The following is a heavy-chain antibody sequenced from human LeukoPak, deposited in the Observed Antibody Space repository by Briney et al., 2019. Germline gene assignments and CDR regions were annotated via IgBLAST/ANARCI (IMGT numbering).Heavy chain of an antibody. Sequence: SQTLSLTCTVSGGSINSGSHYWSWIRQHPGEGLEWIGYIYNGGSTYYNPSLKSRVSISVDTSKNQFSLKLSSMTAADTAVYHCARAVAAAAGTFDYWGQGTLVTVSS. V-gene: IGHV4-31*03. J-gene: IGHJ4*02. CDR2: IYNGGST. CDR1: GGSINSGSHY. CDR3: ARAVAAAAGTFDY. D-gene: IGHD6-13*01.